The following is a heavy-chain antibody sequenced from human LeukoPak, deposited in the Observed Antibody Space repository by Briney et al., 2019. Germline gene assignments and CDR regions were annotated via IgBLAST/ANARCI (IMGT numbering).Heavy chain of an antibody. CDR2: IDPSDSHA. CDR3: ARHDCSGGSCPLAY. V-gene: IGHV5-10-1*01. Sequence: GESLKISCKASGYSFTNYWIGWVRQMPGKGLEWMGRIDPSDSHASYSPSLQGHVTISADKSINTAYLQWSSLKASDTAMYYCARHDCSGGSCPLAYWGQGTLVTVPS. CDR1: GYSFTNYW. J-gene: IGHJ4*02. D-gene: IGHD2-15*01.